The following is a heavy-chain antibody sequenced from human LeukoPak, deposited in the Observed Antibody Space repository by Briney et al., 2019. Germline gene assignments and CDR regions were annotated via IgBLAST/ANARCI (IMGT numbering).Heavy chain of an antibody. V-gene: IGHV4-38-2*01. CDR1: GYSISSGYY. D-gene: IGHD1-26*01. CDR3: ARLTSGTAIIYYYYMDV. Sequence: PSETLSLTCAVSGYSISSGYYWGWIRQPPGKGLEWIGSIYRSGSTYYNPSLKSRVTISVDTSKNQFSLKLSSVTAADTAVYYCARLTSGTAIIYYYYMDVWGKGTTVTVSS. CDR2: IYRSGST. J-gene: IGHJ6*03.